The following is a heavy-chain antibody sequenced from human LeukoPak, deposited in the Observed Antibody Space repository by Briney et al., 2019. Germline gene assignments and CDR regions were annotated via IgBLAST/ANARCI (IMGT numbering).Heavy chain of an antibody. D-gene: IGHD5-12*01. J-gene: IGHJ4*02. Sequence: GGAPNIHCRGSGWLFTSYWIGRGRQMPGKGLEWMGIVYPGDSDTRYCPSSQDRLTMSANKTISTAFLLRMSLQASDTAMHCWARRTRGDDFDYWGEGTLVTVSS. CDR3: ARRTRGDDFDY. V-gene: IGHV5-51*01. CDR2: VYPGDSDT. CDR1: GWLFTSYW.